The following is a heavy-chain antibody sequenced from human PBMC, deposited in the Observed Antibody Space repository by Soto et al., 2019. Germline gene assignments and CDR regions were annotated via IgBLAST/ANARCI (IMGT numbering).Heavy chain of an antibody. Sequence: TLSLTCTVSGGSISSGGYYWSWIRQHPGKGLEWIGFIYYSGSTYYNPSLKSRVTISSDTSNNQFSLKLSSVTAADTAVYYCARANYDILTGYLIDYWGQGTLVTVSS. D-gene: IGHD3-9*01. CDR2: IYYSGST. CDR3: ARANYDILTGYLIDY. J-gene: IGHJ4*02. V-gene: IGHV4-31*03. CDR1: GGSISSGGYY.